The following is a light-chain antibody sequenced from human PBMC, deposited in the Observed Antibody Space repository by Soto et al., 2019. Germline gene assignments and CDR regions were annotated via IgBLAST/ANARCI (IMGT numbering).Light chain of an antibody. CDR3: SSYAASNNLGV. V-gene: IGLV2-8*01. CDR1: SSVVGGYNY. Sequence: QSALTQPPSASGSPGQSVTNSCIGTSSVVGGYNYVSWYQHHPGKAAKLMIYEVSKRPSGVPDRFSGSKSGNTASLTVSGLQAEDEDDYYCSSYAASNNLGVFGGGTKLTVL. J-gene: IGLJ2*01. CDR2: EVS.